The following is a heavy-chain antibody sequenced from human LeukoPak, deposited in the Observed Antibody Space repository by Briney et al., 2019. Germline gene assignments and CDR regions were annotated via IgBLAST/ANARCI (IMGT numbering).Heavy chain of an antibody. V-gene: IGHV4-4*07. CDR3: ARGGLLWFGELLYHYGMDV. J-gene: IGHJ6*02. CDR2: IYTSGST. Sequence: SETPSLTCTVSGGSISSYYWSWIRQPAGKGLEWIGRIYTSGSTNYNPSLKSRVTMSVDTSKNQFSLKLSSVTAADTAVYYCARGGLLWFGELLYHYGMDVWGQGTTVTVSS. D-gene: IGHD3-10*01. CDR1: GGSISSYY.